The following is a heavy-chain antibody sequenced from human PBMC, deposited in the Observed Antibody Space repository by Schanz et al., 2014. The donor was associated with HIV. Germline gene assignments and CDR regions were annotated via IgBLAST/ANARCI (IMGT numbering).Heavy chain of an antibody. CDR3: ARDSGPGIY. Sequence: VQLVQSGGGFVQSGTSLRLSCAASGFTFSRYWMSWVRQAPGKGLEWVANIKQDGSEKHYVASVKGRFTISRDNAKNSLYLQLSSLRADDTAVYYCARDSGPGIYWGQGTLVTVSS. CDR2: IKQDGSEK. CDR1: GFTFSRYW. D-gene: IGHD3-10*01. J-gene: IGHJ4*02. V-gene: IGHV3-7*01.